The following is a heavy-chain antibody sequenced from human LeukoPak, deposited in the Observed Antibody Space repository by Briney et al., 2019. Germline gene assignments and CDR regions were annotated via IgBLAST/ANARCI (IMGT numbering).Heavy chain of an antibody. CDR2: ISAYNGNT. CDR1: GYTFTSYG. D-gene: IGHD3-10*01. CDR3: ARGSSAYYDSGSYYSPGY. J-gene: IGHJ4*02. Sequence: ASVKVSCKASGYTFTSYGISWVRQAPGQGLEWMGWISAYNGNTNYAQKLQGRVTVTTDESTSTVYMEVSSLRSDDTAVYYCARGSSAYYDSGSYYSPGYWGQGTLVAVSS. V-gene: IGHV1-18*01.